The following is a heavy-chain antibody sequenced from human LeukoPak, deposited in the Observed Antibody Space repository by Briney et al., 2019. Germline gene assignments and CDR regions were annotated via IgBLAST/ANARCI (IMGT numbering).Heavy chain of an antibody. CDR1: GFTASSNY. CDR3: ARDSSSGWYNLGLGY. Sequence: GGSLRLSCAASGFTASSNYMGWVRQAPGKGREGVSVSYSGGSTYYADSVKGRFTISRDNSKNTLYLQMNSLRAEDTAVYYCARDSSSGWYNLGLGYWGQGTLVTVSS. CDR2: SYSGGST. D-gene: IGHD6-19*01. J-gene: IGHJ4*02. V-gene: IGHV3-66*01.